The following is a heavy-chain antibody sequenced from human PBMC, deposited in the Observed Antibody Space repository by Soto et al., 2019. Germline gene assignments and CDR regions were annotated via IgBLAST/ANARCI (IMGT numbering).Heavy chain of an antibody. CDR1: GFFFSNYW. J-gene: IGHJ6*02. CDR2: IDVDGTGA. D-gene: IGHD3-10*01. V-gene: IGHV3-74*01. Sequence: GGSLRLSCEASGFFFSNYWMHWVRQAPGKGLVWVSRIDVDGTGAKYADSVKGRFTISRDNAKNTLYLEMNSLRAEDTAVYYCASDLFGSRLYGMDVWGQGTTVTVSS. CDR3: ASDLFGSRLYGMDV.